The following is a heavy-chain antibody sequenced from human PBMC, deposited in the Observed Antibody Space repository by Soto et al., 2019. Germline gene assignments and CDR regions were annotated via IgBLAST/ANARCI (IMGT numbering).Heavy chain of an antibody. CDR1: GFTFNTKW. V-gene: IGHV3-7*01. D-gene: IGHD2-2*01. CDR2: IKEDGSQK. J-gene: IGHJ4*02. CDR3: ATLLGSRTLFDN. Sequence: EVHLVESGGGLVQPGGSLRLSCAASGFTFNTKWMSWIRQAPGKGLDWVANIKEDGSQKYYVDSVKGRFTVSRDNAENSVYLQMNNLTAEDTAVPYCATLLGSRTLFDNWGPGSLVTGSS.